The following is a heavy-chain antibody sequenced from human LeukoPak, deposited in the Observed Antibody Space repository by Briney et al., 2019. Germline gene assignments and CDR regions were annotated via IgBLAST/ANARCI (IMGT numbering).Heavy chain of an antibody. D-gene: IGHD3-22*01. V-gene: IGHV1-18*01. CDR1: GYTFTSYD. CDR3: ARGAYYYDSSGYRKRYDY. J-gene: IGHJ4*02. Sequence: GASVKVSCKASGYTFTSYDINWVRQAPGQGLEWMGWISAYNGNTNYAQKLQGRVTMTTDTSTSTAYMELRSLRSDDTAVYYCARGAYYYDSSGYRKRYDYWGQGTLVTVSS. CDR2: ISAYNGNT.